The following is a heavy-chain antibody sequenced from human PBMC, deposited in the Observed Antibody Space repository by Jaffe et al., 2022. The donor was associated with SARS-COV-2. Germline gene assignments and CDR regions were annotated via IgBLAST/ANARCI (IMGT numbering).Heavy chain of an antibody. CDR3: ARGGYCSGGLCYSFNAFDL. CDR2: ILSSGSGSTI. Sequence: EVQLVESGGGLVQPGGSLRLSCVASGFTFSSHEMNWVRQAPGKGLEWVSYILSSGSGSTIYYADSVKGRFTISKDNAKNSLYLQMNSLRAEDTAVYYCARGGYCSGGLCYSFNAFDLWGQGTMVTVSS. J-gene: IGHJ3*01. D-gene: IGHD2-15*01. CDR1: GFTFSSHE. V-gene: IGHV3-48*03.